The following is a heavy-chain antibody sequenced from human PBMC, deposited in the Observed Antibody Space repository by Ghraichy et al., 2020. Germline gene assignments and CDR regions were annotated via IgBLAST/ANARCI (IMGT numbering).Heavy chain of an antibody. CDR1: GGSFSGYY. CDR3: ARGLAARPYYYYGMDV. D-gene: IGHD6-6*01. V-gene: IGHV4-34*01. CDR2: INHSGST. J-gene: IGHJ6*02. Sequence: SETLSLTCAVYGGSFSGYYWSWIRQHPGKGLEWIGEINHSGSTNYNPSLKSRVTISVDTSKNQFSLKLSSVTAADTAVYYCARGLAARPYYYYGMDVLGQGTTVTVSS.